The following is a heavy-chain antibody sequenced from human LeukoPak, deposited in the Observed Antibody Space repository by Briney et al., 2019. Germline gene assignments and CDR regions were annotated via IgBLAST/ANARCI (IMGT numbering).Heavy chain of an antibody. V-gene: IGHV4-59*08. CDR2: IYNSGTIKYNPSSGRT. CDR1: GGSISNYY. Sequence: PSETLSLTCTVSGGSISNYYWSWIRQPPGKGLEWIGNIYNSGTIKYNPSSGRTDYNPSLKSRVTISADTSKNEFSLKLSSVTAADTAVYFCARQTSGYYYEGKWFDPWGQGTPVTVSS. D-gene: IGHD3-22*01. J-gene: IGHJ5*02. CDR3: ARQTSGYYYEGKWFDP.